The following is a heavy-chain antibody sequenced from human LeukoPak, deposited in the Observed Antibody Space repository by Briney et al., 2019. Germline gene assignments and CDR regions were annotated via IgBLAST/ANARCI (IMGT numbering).Heavy chain of an antibody. V-gene: IGHV4-39*07. J-gene: IGHJ4*02. CDR3: ARGRGVTTDFDY. CDR1: GDSISSRSYY. D-gene: IGHD4-17*01. Sequence: SETLSLTCTVSGDSISSRSYYWGWIRQPPGKGLEWIGSIYYSGSTYYNPSLKSRVTISVNTSKNQFSLKLSSVTAADTAVYYCARGRGVTTDFDYWAREPWSPSPQ. CDR2: IYYSGST.